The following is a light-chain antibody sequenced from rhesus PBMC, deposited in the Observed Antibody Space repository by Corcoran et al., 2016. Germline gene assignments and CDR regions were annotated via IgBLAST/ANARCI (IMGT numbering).Light chain of an antibody. CDR2: RAS. CDR1: QGISRW. Sequence: DIQMTQSPSSLSASVGDTVTITCRASQGISRWLAWYRQKPGKAPKLLIYRASSLQSGVPSRFSGSGSGTDFTLTISSLQSEDFATYYCQQYSSRPYTFGQGTKVEIK. V-gene: IGKV1-22*01. J-gene: IGKJ2*01. CDR3: QQYSSRPYT.